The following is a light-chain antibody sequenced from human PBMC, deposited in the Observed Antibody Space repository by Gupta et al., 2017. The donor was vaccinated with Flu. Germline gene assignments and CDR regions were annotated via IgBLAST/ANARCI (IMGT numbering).Light chain of an antibody. J-gene: IGLJ3*02. V-gene: IGLV2-14*01. CDR3: SSYTSSNSLE. CDR2: EGI. Sequence: TSSDVGGYNYVSWYQHHPGKAPKLMIYEGINRPSGVSNRFSGSKSGNTASLTISGLQAEDEADYYCSSYTSSNSLEFGGGTKLTVL. CDR1: SSDVGGYNY.